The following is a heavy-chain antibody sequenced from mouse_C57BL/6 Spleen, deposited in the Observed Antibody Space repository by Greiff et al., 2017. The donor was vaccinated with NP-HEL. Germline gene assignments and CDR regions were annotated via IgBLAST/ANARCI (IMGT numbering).Heavy chain of an antibody. Sequence: VKLMESGPELVRPGVSVKISCKGSGYTFTDYAMHWVKQSHAKSLEWIGVISTYYGDASYNQKFKDKATMTVDKSSSTAYMELARLTSEDSAVYYCASPSLLLLDAMDYWGQGTSVTVSS. CDR3: ASPSLLLLDAMDY. CDR1: GYTFTDYA. V-gene: IGHV1-67*01. CDR2: ISTYYGDA. J-gene: IGHJ4*01. D-gene: IGHD1-1*01.